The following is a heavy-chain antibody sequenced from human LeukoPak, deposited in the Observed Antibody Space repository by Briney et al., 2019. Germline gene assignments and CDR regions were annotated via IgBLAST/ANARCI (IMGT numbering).Heavy chain of an antibody. CDR2: IDTYGGST. D-gene: IGHD6-13*01. CDR3: ARPNTDAAGYYFDY. V-gene: IGHV1-18*01. J-gene: IGHJ4*02. Sequence: EASVTVSCKASGYTFISYGVSWVRQAPGQGLEWMGWIDTYGGSTNYAQNLQGRVTVTTDTSTTTVYMELRSLRFDDTAVYYCARPNTDAAGYYFDYWGQGTLVTVSS. CDR1: GYTFISYG.